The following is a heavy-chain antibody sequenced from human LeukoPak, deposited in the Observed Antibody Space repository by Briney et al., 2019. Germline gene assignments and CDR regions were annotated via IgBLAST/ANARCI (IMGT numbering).Heavy chain of an antibody. CDR2: IWYDGRNK. J-gene: IGHJ4*02. V-gene: IGHV3-33*01. CDR3: ARSSGYSYGYIGY. Sequence: GRSLRLSCAASGFMFSSYGMHWVRQAPGKGLEWVAVIWYDGRNKYYADSAKGRFTISRDNSKNTLYLQMNSLRAEDTAVYYCARSSGYSYGYIGYWGQGTLVTVSS. D-gene: IGHD5-18*01. CDR1: GFMFSSYG.